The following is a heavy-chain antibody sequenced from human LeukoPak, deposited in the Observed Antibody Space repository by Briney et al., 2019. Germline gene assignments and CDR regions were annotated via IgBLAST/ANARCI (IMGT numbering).Heavy chain of an antibody. CDR2: INDSGGRT. V-gene: IGHV3-23*01. CDR3: AKPRSGWYVFDY. J-gene: IGHJ4*02. Sequence: GGSLRLSCAASGFTFSNYTMSWVRQAPGKGLEWVSVINDSGGRTNYAASVKGRFTISRDNSKNTLYLQMNSLRAEDTAVYYCAKPRSGWYVFDYWGQGTLVTVSS. CDR1: GFTFSNYT. D-gene: IGHD6-19*01.